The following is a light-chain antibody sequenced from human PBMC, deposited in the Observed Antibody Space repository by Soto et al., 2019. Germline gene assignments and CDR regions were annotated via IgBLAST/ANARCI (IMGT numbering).Light chain of an antibody. J-gene: IGKJ1*01. V-gene: IGKV1-5*03. CDR2: KAS. Sequence: DIQMTQSPSTLSASVGDRVTITCRASQSISSWLAWYQQKPGKAPKLLIYKASTLESGVPSRFSGSGSGTEFTLTISSLQPDDFATYYCQQYYWYWTFGQGTKVDIK. CDR3: QQYYWYWT. CDR1: QSISSW.